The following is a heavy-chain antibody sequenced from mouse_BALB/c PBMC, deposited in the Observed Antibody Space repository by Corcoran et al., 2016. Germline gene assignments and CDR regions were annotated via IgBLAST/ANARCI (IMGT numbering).Heavy chain of an antibody. CDR2: INTYTGEP. D-gene: IGHD1-1*01. Sequence: QIQLVQSGPELKKPGETVKISCKASGYTFTNYGMNWVKQAPGKGLKWMGWINTYTGEPTYADDFKGRFAFSLETSASTAYLQINNLKNEDMATYFCANYYGSSYRYFDVWGAGTTVTVSS. CDR1: GYTFTNYG. V-gene: IGHV9-1*02. CDR3: ANYYGSSYRYFDV. J-gene: IGHJ1*01.